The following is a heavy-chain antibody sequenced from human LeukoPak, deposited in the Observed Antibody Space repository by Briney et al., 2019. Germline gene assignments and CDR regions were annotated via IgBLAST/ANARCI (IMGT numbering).Heavy chain of an antibody. V-gene: IGHV3-30-3*02. CDR1: GFTFSSYA. CDR2: ISYDGSNK. Sequence: GGSLRLSCAASGFTFSSYAMHWVRQAPGKGLEWVAVISYDGSNKYYADSVKGRFTISRDNSKNTLYLQMNSLRAEDTAVYYCAKRRGSGYFDYWGQGTLVTVSS. D-gene: IGHD3-10*01. J-gene: IGHJ4*02. CDR3: AKRRGSGYFDY.